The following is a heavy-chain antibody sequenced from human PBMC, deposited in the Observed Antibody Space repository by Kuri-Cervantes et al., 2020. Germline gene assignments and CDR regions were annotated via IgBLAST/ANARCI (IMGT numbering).Heavy chain of an antibody. V-gene: IGHV1-18*01. J-gene: IGHJ4*02. CDR3: AKNLLRGDYLDY. CDR2: ICTNTGDT. CDR1: GYTFTTYG. Sequence: ASVKVSCKASGYTFTTYGISWVRQAPGKGLEYVGWICTNTGDTYYEQKLQDRLTMTTDTTTSTDYIDLRSLTSDNTFVYYGAKNLLRGDYLDYWGQGTLVTVSS. D-gene: IGHD3-10*01.